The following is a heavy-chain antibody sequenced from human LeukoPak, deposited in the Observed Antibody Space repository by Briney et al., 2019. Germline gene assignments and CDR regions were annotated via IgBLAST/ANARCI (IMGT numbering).Heavy chain of an antibody. CDR3: AKERTQYYYDSSGYRPYYYYYYMDV. V-gene: IGHV3-23*01. Sequence: PGGSLRLSCAASGFTLSGYAMSWVRQGPGKGLEWVSAISVSGNTYHADSVKGRFTISRDNSKNTLYLQMNSLRAEDTAVYYCAKERTQYYYDSSGYRPYYYYYYMDVWGKGTTVTVSS. CDR1: GFTLSGYA. CDR2: ISVSGNT. D-gene: IGHD3-22*01. J-gene: IGHJ6*03.